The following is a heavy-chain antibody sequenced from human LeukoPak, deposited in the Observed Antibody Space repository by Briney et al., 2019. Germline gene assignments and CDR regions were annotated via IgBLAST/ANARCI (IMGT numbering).Heavy chain of an antibody. CDR3: AKGLVLAPVIVGIDY. J-gene: IGHJ4*02. Sequence: PGGSLRLSCAASGFTFSSYGMHWVRQAPGKGLEWVAVIWYDGSNKYYADSVKGRFTISRDNSKNTLYLQMNSLRAEDTAVYYCAKGLVLAPVIVGIDYWAREPWSPSPQ. V-gene: IGHV3-33*06. D-gene: IGHD1-26*01. CDR1: GFTFSSYG. CDR2: IWYDGSNK.